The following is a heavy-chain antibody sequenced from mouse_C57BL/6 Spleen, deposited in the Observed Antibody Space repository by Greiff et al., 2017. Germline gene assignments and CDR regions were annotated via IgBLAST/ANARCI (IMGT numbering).Heavy chain of an antibody. J-gene: IGHJ2*01. CDR1: GYAFTNYL. D-gene: IGHD1-1*01. CDR3: ARELRYYFDY. CDR2: INPGGGGT. Sequence: QVQLQQSGAELVRPGTSVKVSCKASGYAFTNYLIEWVKQRPGQGLEWIGVINPGGGGTNYNEKFKGKATLTADKSSSTAYMQLSSLTSEDSAVYFCARELRYYFDYWGQGTTLTVSS. V-gene: IGHV1-54*01.